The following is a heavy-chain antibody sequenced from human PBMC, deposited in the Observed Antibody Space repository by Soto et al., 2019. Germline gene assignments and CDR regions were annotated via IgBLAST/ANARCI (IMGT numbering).Heavy chain of an antibody. D-gene: IGHD6-6*01. Sequence: SETLSLTCAVYGGSFSGYYWSWIRRPPGKGLEWIGEINHSGSTNYNPSLKSRVTISVDTSKNQFSLKLSSVTAADTAVYYCASKYSSLKGSWFDHWGQGTLVTVSS. V-gene: IGHV4-34*01. J-gene: IGHJ5*02. CDR2: INHSGST. CDR1: GGSFSGYY. CDR3: ASKYSSLKGSWFDH.